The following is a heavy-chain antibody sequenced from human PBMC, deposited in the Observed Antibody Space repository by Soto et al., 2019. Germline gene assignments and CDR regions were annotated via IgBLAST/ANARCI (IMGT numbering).Heavy chain of an antibody. D-gene: IGHD4-4*01. CDR3: AKEVPEMTTVTAYYYYGMDV. J-gene: IGHJ6*02. CDR1: GGTFSSYA. Sequence: QVQLVQSGAEVKKPGSSVKVSCKASGGTFSSYAISWVRQAPGQGLEWMGGIIPIFGTANYAQKFQGRVTITADESTSTAYMELSSLRSEDTAVYYCAKEVPEMTTVTAYYYYGMDVWGQGTTVTVSS. V-gene: IGHV1-69*12. CDR2: IIPIFGTA.